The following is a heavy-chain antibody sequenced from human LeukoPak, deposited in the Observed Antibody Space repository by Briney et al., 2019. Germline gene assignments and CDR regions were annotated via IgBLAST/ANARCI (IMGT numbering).Heavy chain of an antibody. D-gene: IGHD4-11*01. Sequence: SVKVSCKASGGTFSSYAISWVRQAPGQGLEWMGGITPIFGTANYAQKFQGRVTITTDESTSTAYMELSSLRSEDTAVYYCARSDYSNPNWFDPWGQGTLVTVSS. CDR2: ITPIFGTA. V-gene: IGHV1-69*05. J-gene: IGHJ5*02. CDR1: GGTFSSYA. CDR3: ARSDYSNPNWFDP.